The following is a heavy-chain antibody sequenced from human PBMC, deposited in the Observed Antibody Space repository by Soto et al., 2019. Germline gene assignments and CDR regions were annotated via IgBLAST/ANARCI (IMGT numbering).Heavy chain of an antibody. Sequence: SETLSLTCTVSGGSISSGGYYWSWIRQHPGKGLEWIGYIYYSGSTYYNPSLKSRVTISVDTSKNQFSLKLSSVTAADPAVYYCATFLPSGGIGPRMDVWGQGTTVPVSS. V-gene: IGHV4-31*03. CDR2: IYYSGST. J-gene: IGHJ6*02. CDR3: ATFLPSGGIGPRMDV. CDR1: GGSISSGGYY. D-gene: IGHD2-15*01.